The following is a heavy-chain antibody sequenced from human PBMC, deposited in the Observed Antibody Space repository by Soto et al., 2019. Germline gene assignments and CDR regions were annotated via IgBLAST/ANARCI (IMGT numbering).Heavy chain of an antibody. CDR2: ISPYKGNT. V-gene: IGHV1-18*01. CDR3: ARDLDGSGNYYTVY. Sequence: RASVKVSCKASGYTFSSIGISWVRQAPGQGLEWMGWISPYKGNTYYAQRLQGRVTMTTDTSTSTAYMELRSLRSDDTAVYYCARDLDGSGNYYTVYWCQGTLVTVSS. D-gene: IGHD3-10*01. CDR1: GYTFSSIG. J-gene: IGHJ4*02.